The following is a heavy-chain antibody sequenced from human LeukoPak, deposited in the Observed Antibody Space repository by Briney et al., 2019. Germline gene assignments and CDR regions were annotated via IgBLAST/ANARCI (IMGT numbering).Heavy chain of an antibody. Sequence: PSETLSLTCTVSGGSISSSSYYWGWIRQPPGKGLEWIGSIYYSGSTYYNPSLKSRVTISVDTSKNQFSLKLSSVTAADTAVYYCARAQITFGGVIAHPEYDYWGQGTLVTVSS. J-gene: IGHJ4*02. D-gene: IGHD3-16*02. CDR3: ARAQITFGGVIAHPEYDY. CDR2: IYYSGST. CDR1: GGSISSSSYY. V-gene: IGHV4-39*07.